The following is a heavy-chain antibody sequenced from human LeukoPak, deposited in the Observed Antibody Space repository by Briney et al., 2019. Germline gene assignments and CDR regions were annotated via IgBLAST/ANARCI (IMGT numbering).Heavy chain of an antibody. CDR1: GFSFSTYA. J-gene: IGHJ6*03. CDR2: ISSSATST. V-gene: IGHV3-23*01. Sequence: GGSLRLSCATSGFSFSTYAMSWVRQAPGKGLEWVSAISSSATSTYYADSVKGRFTISRDNSKNTLYLQLHSLRADDTAVYYCARDKRGATVVTLYSYYYMDVWGKGTTVTISS. CDR3: ARDKRGATVVTLYSYYYMDV. D-gene: IGHD4-23*01.